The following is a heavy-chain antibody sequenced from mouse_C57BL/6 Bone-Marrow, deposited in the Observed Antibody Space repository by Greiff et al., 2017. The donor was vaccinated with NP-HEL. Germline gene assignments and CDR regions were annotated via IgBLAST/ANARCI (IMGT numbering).Heavy chain of an antibody. CDR3: ARKRDGYYFY. CDR2: IYPRDGST. D-gene: IGHD2-3*01. V-gene: IGHV1-85*01. CDR1: GYTFTSYD. Sequence: VKVVESGPELVKPGASVKLSCKASGYTFTSYDINWVKQRPGQGLEWIGWIYPRDGSTKYNEKFKGKATLTVDTSSSTAYMELHSLTSEDSAVYFCARKRDGYYFYWGQGTTLTVSS. J-gene: IGHJ2*01.